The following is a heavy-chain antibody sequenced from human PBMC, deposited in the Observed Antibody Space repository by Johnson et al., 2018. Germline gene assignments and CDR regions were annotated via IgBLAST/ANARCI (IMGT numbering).Heavy chain of an antibody. CDR2: ISYDGSNK. D-gene: IGHD3-3*01. V-gene: IGHV3-30*18. Sequence: QVQLVQSGGGVVQPGRSLRLSCAASGFTFSSYGMHWVRQAPGKGLEWVAVISYDGSNKYYADSVKGRFTISRDNSKNTLYLQMNSQRAEDTAVYYCAKDRHTPTYYDFWSGYYDSYYMDVWGKGTTVTVSS. J-gene: IGHJ6*03. CDR3: AKDRHTPTYYDFWSGYYDSYYMDV. CDR1: GFTFSSYG.